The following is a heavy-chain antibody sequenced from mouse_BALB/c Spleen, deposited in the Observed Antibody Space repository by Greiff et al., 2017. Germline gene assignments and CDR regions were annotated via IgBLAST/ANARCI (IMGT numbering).Heavy chain of an antibody. V-gene: IGHV1-31*01. D-gene: IGHD2-1*01. CDR2: INPYNGAT. Sequence: DVQLQESGPELVKPGASVKISCKASGYSFTGYYMHWVKQSHVKSLEWIGRINPYNGATSYNQNFKDKASLTVDKSSSTAYMELHSLTSEDSAVYYCARGDYGNYFDYWGQGTTLTVSS. CDR1: GYSFTGYY. CDR3: ARGDYGNYFDY. J-gene: IGHJ2*01.